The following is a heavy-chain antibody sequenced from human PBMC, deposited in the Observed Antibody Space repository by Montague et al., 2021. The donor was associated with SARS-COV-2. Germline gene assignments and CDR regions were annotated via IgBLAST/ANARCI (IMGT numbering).Heavy chain of an antibody. V-gene: IGHV2-70*01. J-gene: IGHJ6*02. CDR1: GFSLSTSGMC. CDR2: IDWDDDK. D-gene: IGHD3-3*01. Sequence: PALVKPTQTLTLTCTFSGFSLSTSGMCVSWIRQPPGKALEWLALIDWDDDKYYSTSLKTRLTISKDTSKNQVVLTMTNMDPVDTATYYCARIRFLEWLSPNGMDVWGQGTTVTVSS. CDR3: ARIRFLEWLSPNGMDV.